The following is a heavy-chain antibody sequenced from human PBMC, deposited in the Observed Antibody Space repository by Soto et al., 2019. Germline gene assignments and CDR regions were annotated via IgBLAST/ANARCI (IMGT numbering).Heavy chain of an antibody. CDR3: AKLLSATLTTLLLYYYGMDV. CDR1: GFTFSSYG. J-gene: IGHJ6*02. D-gene: IGHD4-17*01. CDR2: ISYDGSNK. Sequence: QVQLVESGGGVVQPGSSLRLSCAASGFTFSSYGMHWVRQAPGKGLEWVAVISYDGSNKYYADSVKDRFTISRDNSKNTLYLQMNSQRAEDTAVYYCAKLLSATLTTLLLYYYGMDVWGQGTTVTVSS. V-gene: IGHV3-30*18.